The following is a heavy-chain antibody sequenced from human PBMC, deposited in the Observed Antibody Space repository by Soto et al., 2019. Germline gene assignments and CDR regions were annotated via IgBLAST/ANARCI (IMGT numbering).Heavy chain of an antibody. Sequence: PGGSLRLSCAASGFTFSSYAMSWVRQAPGKGLEWVSAISGSGGSTYYADSVKGRFTISRDNSKNTLYLQMNSLRAEDTAVYYCAHQAARSPKYYYYGMDVWGQGTTVTVSS. D-gene: IGHD6-6*01. J-gene: IGHJ6*02. CDR2: ISGSGGST. CDR3: AHQAARSPKYYYYGMDV. CDR1: GFTFSSYA. V-gene: IGHV3-23*01.